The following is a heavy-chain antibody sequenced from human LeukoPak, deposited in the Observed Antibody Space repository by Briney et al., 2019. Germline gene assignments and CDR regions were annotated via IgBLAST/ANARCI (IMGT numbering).Heavy chain of an antibody. CDR2: IYYSGST. J-gene: IGHJ4*02. V-gene: IGHV4-39*01. CDR3: ARHIKANYFDY. Sequence: KSSETLSLTCTVSGGSISSSSYYWGWIRQPPGKGLEWIGSIYYSGSTYYNPSLKSRVTISVDASKNQFSLKLSSVTAADTAVYYCARHIKANYFDYWGQGTLVTVSS. D-gene: IGHD3-10*01. CDR1: GGSISSSSYY.